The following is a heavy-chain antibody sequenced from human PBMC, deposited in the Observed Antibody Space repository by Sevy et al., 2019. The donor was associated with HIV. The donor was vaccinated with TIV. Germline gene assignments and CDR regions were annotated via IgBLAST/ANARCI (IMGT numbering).Heavy chain of an antibody. CDR1: GFTFSSYS. CDR3: ARAPPYSGLDY. CDR2: ISHSSTTI. Sequence: GGSPRLSCAASGFTFSSYSMNWVRQAPGKGLEWVSYISHSSTTIYYAVSVKGRFTISRDTAKNSLYLQMHSLRAEDTAVYYCARAPPYSGLDYWGRGTLVTVSS. V-gene: IGHV3-48*01. D-gene: IGHD2-15*01. J-gene: IGHJ4*02.